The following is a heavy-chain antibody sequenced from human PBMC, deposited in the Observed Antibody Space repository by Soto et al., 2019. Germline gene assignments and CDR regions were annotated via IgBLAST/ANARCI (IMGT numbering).Heavy chain of an antibody. CDR1: GGSISSYY. CDR3: ARNAVYAGAFDI. CDR2: IYYSGST. J-gene: IGHJ3*02. D-gene: IGHD2-8*01. Sequence: SETLSLTCTVSGGSISSYYWSWIRQPPGKGLEWIGYIYYSGSTNYDPSLKSRVTISVDTSKNQFSLKLSSVTAADTAVYYCARNAVYAGAFDIWGQGTMVTVSS. V-gene: IGHV4-59*01.